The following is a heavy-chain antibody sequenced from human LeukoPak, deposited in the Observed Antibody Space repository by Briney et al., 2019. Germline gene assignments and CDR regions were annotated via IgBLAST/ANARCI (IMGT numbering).Heavy chain of an antibody. CDR2: INSDGSST. J-gene: IGHJ4*02. CDR1: GFTFSSYW. CDR3: ARNELTGDLVGFDY. D-gene: IGHD7-27*01. Sequence: PGGSLRLSCAASGFTFSSYWMHWVRQAPGKGLVWVSRINSDGSSTSYADSVKGRFTISRDNSKSTLYLQMNSLRAEDTAVYYCARNELTGDLVGFDYWGQGTLVTVSS. V-gene: IGHV3-74*01.